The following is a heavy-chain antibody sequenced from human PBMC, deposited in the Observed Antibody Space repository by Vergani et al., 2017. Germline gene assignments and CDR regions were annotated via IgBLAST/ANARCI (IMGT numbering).Heavy chain of an antibody. CDR1: GFTFSSYG. V-gene: IGHV3-33*01. CDR2: IWYDGSNK. CDR3: ARQTLDTNDAFDI. J-gene: IGHJ3*02. D-gene: IGHD2-2*01. Sequence: QVQLVESGGGVVQPGRSLRLSCAASGFTFSSYGMHWVRQAPGKGLEWVAVIWYDGSNKYYADSVKGRLTISRDNSKNTLYLQMNSLRAEDTAVYYCARQTLDTNDAFDIWGQGTMVTVSS.